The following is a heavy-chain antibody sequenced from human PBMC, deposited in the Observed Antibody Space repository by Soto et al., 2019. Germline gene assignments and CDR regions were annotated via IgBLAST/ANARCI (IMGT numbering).Heavy chain of an antibody. CDR1: GYTFTSYG. D-gene: IGHD6-6*01. V-gene: IGHV1-18*04. Sequence: VASVKVSCKASGYTFTSYGISWVRQAPGQGLEWMGWISAYNGNTNYAQKLQGRVTMTTDTSTSTAYMELRSLRSDDTAVYYCARDHQLEPPGERRRYYYYYGMDVWGQGTTVTVSS. CDR2: ISAYNGNT. CDR3: ARDHQLEPPGERRRYYYYYGMDV. J-gene: IGHJ6*02.